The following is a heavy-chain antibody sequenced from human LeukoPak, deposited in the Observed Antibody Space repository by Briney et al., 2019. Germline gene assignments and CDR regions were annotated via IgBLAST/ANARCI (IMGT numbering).Heavy chain of an antibody. V-gene: IGHV3-15*01. Sequence: GGSLRLSCAASGLRFSDAWMTWVRQAPGKGLACVGRIKSWFNGGTQDLAATVKGRFIISREDSRNTVYLQLNSLKTEDTAVYYCTKDRPYTGGGVIVSWGPGTLVTVSS. J-gene: IGHJ5*01. D-gene: IGHD3-16*01. CDR3: TKDRPYTGGGVIVS. CDR2: IKSWFNGGTQ. CDR1: GLRFSDAW.